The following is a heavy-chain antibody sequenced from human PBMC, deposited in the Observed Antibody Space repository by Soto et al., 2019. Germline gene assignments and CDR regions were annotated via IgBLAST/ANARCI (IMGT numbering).Heavy chain of an antibody. CDR1: GFTFSSYW. J-gene: IGHJ4*02. Sequence: EVQLVESGGGLVQPGGSLRLSCAASGFTFSSYWMHWVRQAPGKGLVWVSRINSDGSRTGYADSVKGRFTISRDNAKNTLYLQMNSLRAGDTAVYYCARDPEGDYYDSSGTTYYYWGQGTLVTGSS. D-gene: IGHD3-22*01. CDR2: INSDGSRT. V-gene: IGHV3-74*01. CDR3: ARDPEGDYYDSSGTTYYY.